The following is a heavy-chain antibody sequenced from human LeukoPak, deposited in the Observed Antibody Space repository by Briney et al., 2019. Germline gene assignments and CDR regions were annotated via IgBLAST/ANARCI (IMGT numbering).Heavy chain of an antibody. V-gene: IGHV1-69*13. CDR2: IIPIFGTA. D-gene: IGHD6-6*01. Sequence: SVKVSCKASGYTFTSYAISWVRQAPGQGLEWMGGIIPIFGTANYAQKFQGRVTITADESTSTAYMELSSLRSEDTAVYYCAREYSSSSGADYWGQGTLVTVSS. CDR1: GYTFTSYA. J-gene: IGHJ4*02. CDR3: AREYSSSSGADY.